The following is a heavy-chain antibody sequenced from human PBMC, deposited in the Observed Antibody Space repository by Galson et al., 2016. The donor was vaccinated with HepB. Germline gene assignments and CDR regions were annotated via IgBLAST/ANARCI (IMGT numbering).Heavy chain of an antibody. Sequence: SVKVSCKVSGYRFPTYGISWVRQAPGQGLEWLGWISANSGNTYYAQKFQDRVTMNRDTSASTVYMSLRSLRSDDTAVYYCTRDVQFRLDYWGQGTLVTVSS. CDR3: TRDVQFRLDY. CDR2: ISANSGNT. CDR1: GYRFPTYG. V-gene: IGHV1-18*04. J-gene: IGHJ4*02. D-gene: IGHD5-24*01.